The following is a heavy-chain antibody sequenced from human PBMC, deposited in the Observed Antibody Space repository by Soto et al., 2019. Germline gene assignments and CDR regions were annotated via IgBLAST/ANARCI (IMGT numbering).Heavy chain of an antibody. J-gene: IGHJ6*03. CDR2: IYYSGST. D-gene: IGHD3-3*01. CDR3: ARHRLGESRTIFGVVIIDDYYYMDV. Sequence: QLQLQESGPGLVKPSETLSLTCTVSGGSISSSSYYWGWIRQPPGKGLEWIGSIYYSGSTYYNPSLKSRVTISVDTSKNQFSLKLSSVTAADTAVYYCARHRLGESRTIFGVVIIDDYYYMDVWGKGTTVTVSS. V-gene: IGHV4-39*01. CDR1: GGSISSSSYY.